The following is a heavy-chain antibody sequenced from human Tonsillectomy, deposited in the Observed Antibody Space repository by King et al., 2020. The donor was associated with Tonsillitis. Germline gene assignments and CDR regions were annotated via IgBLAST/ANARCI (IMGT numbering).Heavy chain of an antibody. D-gene: IGHD2-2*02. J-gene: IGHJ6*02. CDR2: ISWNSGSI. Sequence: VQLVESGGGLVQPGRSLRLSCAASGFTFDDYAMHWVRQAPGKGLEWVSNISWNSGSIGYADSVKGRFTISRDNAKNSLYLQMNSLRGEDTALYYCAKGILRIYQLLYSNYYGMAVWGPGTTVTVSS. CDR3: AKGILRIYQLLYSNYYGMAV. V-gene: IGHV3-9*01. CDR1: GFTFDDYA.